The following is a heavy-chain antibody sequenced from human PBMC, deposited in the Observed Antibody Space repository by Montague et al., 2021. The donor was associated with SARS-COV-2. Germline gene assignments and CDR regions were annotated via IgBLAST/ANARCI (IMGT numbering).Heavy chain of an antibody. Sequence: PALVKPTQTLTLTCTFSGFSLSTSGVGVGWIRQSPGKALEWLALIYWDDDKRYSPSLKSRLTITKDTSKNQVVLTMNNMDPVDTATYYCAHRRPLYYYDSSLSTFDYWGQGTLVTVSS. CDR2: IYWDDDK. CDR1: GFSLSTSGVG. J-gene: IGHJ4*02. CDR3: AHRRPLYYYDSSLSTFDY. D-gene: IGHD3-22*01. V-gene: IGHV2-5*02.